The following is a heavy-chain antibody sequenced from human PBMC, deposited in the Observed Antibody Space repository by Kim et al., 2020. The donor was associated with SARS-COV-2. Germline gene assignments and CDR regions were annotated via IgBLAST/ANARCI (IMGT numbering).Heavy chain of an antibody. J-gene: IGHJ4*02. D-gene: IGHD6-13*01. Sequence: SQKFQGRVTITRDTSAGTAYMELSSLRSEDTAVYYCARDRDIAAAGPVGYWGQGTLVTVSS. CDR3: ARDRDIAAAGPVGY. V-gene: IGHV1-3*01.